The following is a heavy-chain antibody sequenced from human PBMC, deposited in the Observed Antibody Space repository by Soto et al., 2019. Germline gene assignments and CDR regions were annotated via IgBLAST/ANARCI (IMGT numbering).Heavy chain of an antibody. CDR3: AKSRTRYYDSSGYYPYYYYYGMDV. Sequence: PGGSLRLSCAASGFTFSSYGMHWVRQAPGKGLEWVAVISYDGSNKYYADSVKGRFTISRDNSKNTLYLQMNSLRAEDTAVYYCAKSRTRYYDSSGYYPYYYYYGMDVWGQGTTVTVSS. J-gene: IGHJ6*02. D-gene: IGHD3-22*01. V-gene: IGHV3-30*18. CDR1: GFTFSSYG. CDR2: ISYDGSNK.